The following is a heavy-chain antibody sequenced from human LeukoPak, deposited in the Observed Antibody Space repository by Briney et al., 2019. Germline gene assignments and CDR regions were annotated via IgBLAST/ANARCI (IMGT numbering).Heavy chain of an antibody. CDR1: GDSVSSNSAV. Sequence: SQTLSLTCAIFGDSVSSNSAVWNWIRQSPSRGLEWLGRIYYRSKWYNDYAVSLKSRISINPDTSKNQFSLQLNSVSPEDTAVYYCARKSTTVTTRDAFDIWGQGTMVTVSS. CDR2: IYYRSKWYN. D-gene: IGHD4-17*01. CDR3: ARKSTTVTTRDAFDI. V-gene: IGHV6-1*01. J-gene: IGHJ3*02.